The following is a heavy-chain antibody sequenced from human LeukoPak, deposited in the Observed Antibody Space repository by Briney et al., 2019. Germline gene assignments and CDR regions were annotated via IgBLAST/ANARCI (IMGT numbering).Heavy chain of an antibody. CDR1: GYTFTSYD. CDR2: MNPNSGNT. CDR3: ARGPSSGFGELFYY. J-gene: IGHJ4*02. D-gene: IGHD3-10*01. V-gene: IGHV1-8*01. Sequence: ASVKVSCKASGYTFTSYDINWVPQATGQGLEWMGWMNPNSGNTGYAQKFQGRVTMTRNTSISTAYMELSSLRSEDTAVYYCARGPSSGFGELFYYWGQGTLVTVSS.